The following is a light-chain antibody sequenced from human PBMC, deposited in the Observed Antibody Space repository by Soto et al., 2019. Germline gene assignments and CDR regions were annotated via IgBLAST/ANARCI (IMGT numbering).Light chain of an antibody. CDR2: WAS. Sequence: DIVMTQSPDSLAVSLGERATFNCKSSQSVLYSSNNKNYLAWYQQKPGQPPKLLIYWASTRESGVPDRFSGSGSGTDFTLTISSLQADDVAVYYCQQYYTTPITFGGGTKVEIK. CDR3: QQYYTTPIT. J-gene: IGKJ4*01. V-gene: IGKV4-1*01. CDR1: QSVLYSSNNKNY.